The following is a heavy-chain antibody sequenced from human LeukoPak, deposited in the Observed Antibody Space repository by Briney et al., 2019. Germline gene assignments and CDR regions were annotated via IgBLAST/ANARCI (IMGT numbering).Heavy chain of an antibody. D-gene: IGHD6-13*01. V-gene: IGHV3-9*01. CDR1: GFTFDDYA. CDR2: ISWNSGSI. CDR3: AKDLGSSWYYSDY. J-gene: IGHJ4*02. Sequence: GGSLRLSCAASGFTFDDYAMHWVRHAPGKGLEWVSGISWNSGSIGYADSVKGRFTISRDNAKNSLYLQMNSLRAEDTALYYCAKDLGSSWYYSDYWGQGTLVTVSS.